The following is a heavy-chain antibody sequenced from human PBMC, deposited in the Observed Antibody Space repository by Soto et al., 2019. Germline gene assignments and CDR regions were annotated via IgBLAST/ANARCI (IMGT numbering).Heavy chain of an antibody. CDR2: IIPIFGTT. Sequence: QVQLVQSGAELKKPGSSVKVSCQASGGTFSHYAISWVRQAPGQGLEWMGKIIPIFGTTNYAQNFRGRVTITADEYTTTASMELSSLRSDDTALYYCARELPPAPGSFREGALDIWGQGTMITVSS. CDR1: GGTFSHYA. CDR3: ARELPPAPGSFREGALDI. V-gene: IGHV1-69*15. J-gene: IGHJ3*02. D-gene: IGHD6-13*01.